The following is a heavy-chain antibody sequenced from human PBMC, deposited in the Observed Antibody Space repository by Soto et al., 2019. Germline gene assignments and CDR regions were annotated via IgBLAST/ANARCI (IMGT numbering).Heavy chain of an antibody. CDR3: AKNEAMAYYYDSSGYRYYYYGLDV. J-gene: IGHJ6*02. D-gene: IGHD3-22*01. V-gene: IGHV3-30*18. CDR2: ISYDGSNK. CDR1: G. Sequence: GVLWISKEKGKGLEWVAVISYDGSNKYYADSVKGRFTISRDNSKNTLYLQMNSLRAEDTAVYYCAKNEAMAYYYDSSGYRYYYYGLDVWGQGTTVTVSS.